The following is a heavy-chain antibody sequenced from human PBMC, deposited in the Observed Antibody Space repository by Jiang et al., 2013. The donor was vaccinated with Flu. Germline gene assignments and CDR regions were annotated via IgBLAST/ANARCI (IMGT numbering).Heavy chain of an antibody. J-gene: IGHJ6*03. CDR1: A. D-gene: IGHD1-7*01. Sequence: AWNWIRQSPSRGLEWLGRTYYRSKWYNDYAVSVKSRITINPDTSKNQFSLQLNSVTPEDTAVYYCAREATGTTLRYYYMDVWGKGTTVTVSS. CDR2: TYYRSKWYN. V-gene: IGHV6-1*01. CDR3: AREATGTTLRYYYMDV.